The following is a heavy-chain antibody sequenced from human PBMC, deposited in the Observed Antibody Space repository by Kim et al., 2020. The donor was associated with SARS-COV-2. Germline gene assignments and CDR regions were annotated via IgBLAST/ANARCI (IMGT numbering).Heavy chain of an antibody. CDR1: GGSISSYY. D-gene: IGHD6-6*01. Sequence: SETLSLTCTVSGGSISSYYWSWIRQPPGKGLEWIGYIYYSGSTNYNPSLKSRVTISVDTSKNQFSLKLSSVTAADTAVYYCARHYSSSPFDYWGQGTLVTVSS. CDR2: IYYSGST. J-gene: IGHJ4*02. V-gene: IGHV4-59*08. CDR3: ARHYSSSPFDY.